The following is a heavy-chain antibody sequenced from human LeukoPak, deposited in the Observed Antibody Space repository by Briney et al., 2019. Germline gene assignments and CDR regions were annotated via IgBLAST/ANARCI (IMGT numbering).Heavy chain of an antibody. Sequence: ASVKVSCKASGYTFTSCYMHWVRQAPGQGLEWMGGIIPIFGTANYAQKFQGRVAITADESTSTAYMELSSLRSEDTAVYYCARGRLGYNFDYWGQGTLVTVSS. V-gene: IGHV1-69*13. D-gene: IGHD5-18*01. CDR3: ARGRLGYNFDY. CDR2: IIPIFGTA. J-gene: IGHJ4*02. CDR1: GYTFTSCY.